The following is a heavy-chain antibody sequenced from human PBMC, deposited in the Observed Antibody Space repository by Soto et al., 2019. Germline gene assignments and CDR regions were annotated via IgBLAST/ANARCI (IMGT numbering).Heavy chain of an antibody. CDR3: AARHSGRDHYFDY. J-gene: IGHJ4*02. D-gene: IGHD1-26*01. Sequence: PGGSLRLSCAASGFTFSSYAMHWVRQAPGKGLEWVAVISYDGSNKYYADSVKGRFTFSRDISKNTLYLQMNSLRAEDTAVYYCAARHSGRDHYFDYWGQGALVTVSS. V-gene: IGHV3-30-3*01. CDR1: GFTFSSYA. CDR2: ISYDGSNK.